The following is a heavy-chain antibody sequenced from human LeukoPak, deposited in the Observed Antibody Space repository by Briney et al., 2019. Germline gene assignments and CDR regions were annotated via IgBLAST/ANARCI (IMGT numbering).Heavy chain of an antibody. V-gene: IGHV3-53*01. Sequence: GGSLRLSCAASGFTVSSNYMSWVRQAPGKGLEWVSVIYSGGSTYYADSVKGRFTISRDNSKNTLYLQMNSLRAEDTAVYYCAKEGRFLREFDYWGQGTLVTVSS. J-gene: IGHJ4*02. CDR2: IYSGGST. CDR1: GFTVSSNY. CDR3: AKEGRFLREFDY. D-gene: IGHD3-3*01.